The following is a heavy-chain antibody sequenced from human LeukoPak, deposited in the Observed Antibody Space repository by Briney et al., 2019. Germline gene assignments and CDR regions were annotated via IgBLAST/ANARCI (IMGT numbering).Heavy chain of an antibody. V-gene: IGHV1-18*01. J-gene: IGHJ5*02. CDR2: ISAYNGNT. D-gene: IGHD4-17*01. Sequence: ASVKVSCKASGYTFTSYGISWVRQAPGQGLEWRGWISAYNGNTNYAQKLQSRVTMTTDTSTSTAYMELRSLRSADTAVYYCARAADDYGDLNWFDPWGQGTLVTLSS. CDR3: ARAADDYGDLNWFDP. CDR1: GYTFTSYG.